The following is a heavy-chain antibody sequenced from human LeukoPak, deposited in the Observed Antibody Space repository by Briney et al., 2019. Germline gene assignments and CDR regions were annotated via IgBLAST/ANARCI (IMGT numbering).Heavy chain of an antibody. CDR3: ARPSGSRDYYFDY. CDR1: GGSISSSSYY. D-gene: IGHD1-26*01. CDR2: IYYSGST. V-gene: IGHV4-39*01. Sequence: PSETLSLTCTVSGGSISSSSYYWGWIRQPPGKGLEWIGSIYYSGSTYYNPSLKSRVTISVDTSKNQFSLKLSSVTAADTAVYYCARPSGSRDYYFDYWGQGTLVTVSS. J-gene: IGHJ4*02.